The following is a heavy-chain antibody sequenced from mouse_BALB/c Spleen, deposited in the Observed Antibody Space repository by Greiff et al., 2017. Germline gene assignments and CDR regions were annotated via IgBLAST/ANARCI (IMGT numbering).Heavy chain of an antibody. Sequence: EVKLVESGGGLVKPGGSLKLSCAASGFTFSSYAMSWVRQTPEKRLEWVASISSGGSTYYPDSVKGRFTISRDNARNILYLQMSSLRSEDTAMYYCASGGSSSYYYAMDYWGQGTSVTVSS. V-gene: IGHV5-6-5*01. CDR2: ISSGGST. CDR1: GFTFSSYA. CDR3: ASGGSSSYYYAMDY. J-gene: IGHJ4*01. D-gene: IGHD1-1*01.